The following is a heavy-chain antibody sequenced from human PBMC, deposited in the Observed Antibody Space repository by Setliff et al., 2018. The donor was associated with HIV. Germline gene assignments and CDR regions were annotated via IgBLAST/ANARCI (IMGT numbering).Heavy chain of an antibody. CDR3: ARPSPLGGDLTTPYDY. V-gene: IGHV3-30*07. J-gene: IGHJ4*02. CDR2: MSYDGNNK. D-gene: IGHD3-16*01. Sequence: PGGSLRLSCAASGFIFSSYAMHWVRQAPGKGLEWVAVMSYDGNNKYYADSVKGRFTISRDNSKNTLFLQMNSLRAEDTAVYYCARPSPLGGDLTTPYDYWGQGTLVTVSS. CDR1: GFIFSSYA.